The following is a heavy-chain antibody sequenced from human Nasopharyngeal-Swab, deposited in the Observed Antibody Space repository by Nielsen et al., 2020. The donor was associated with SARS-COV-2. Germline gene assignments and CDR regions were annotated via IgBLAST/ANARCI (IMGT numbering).Heavy chain of an antibody. Sequence: GESLKISCAASGFTFSSYAMHCVRQAPGKGLEYVSAISSNGGSTYYANSVKGRFTISRDNSKDTLYLQMGSLRAEDMAVYYCARTRRATVTTGAFDIWGQGTMVTVSS. CDR3: ARTRRATVTTGAFDI. J-gene: IGHJ3*02. V-gene: IGHV3-64*01. D-gene: IGHD4-11*01. CDR2: ISSNGGST. CDR1: GFTFSSYA.